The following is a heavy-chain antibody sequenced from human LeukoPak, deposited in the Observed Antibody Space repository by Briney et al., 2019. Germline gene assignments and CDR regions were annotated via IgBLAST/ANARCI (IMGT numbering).Heavy chain of an antibody. V-gene: IGHV3-53*01. Sequence: PGGSLRLSCSASGFTVHSHYLSLVRPAPGKGLEWVSVIYSGGSTYYADSVKGRFTISRDNSKNTLYLQMNSLRAEDTAVYYCAREGDSGYEFDYWGQGTLVTVSS. CDR3: AREGDSGYEFDY. J-gene: IGHJ4*02. CDR1: GFTVHSHY. CDR2: IYSGGST. D-gene: IGHD5-12*01.